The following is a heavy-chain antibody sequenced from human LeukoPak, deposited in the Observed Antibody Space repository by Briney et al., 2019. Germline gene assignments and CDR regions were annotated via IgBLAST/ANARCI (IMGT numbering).Heavy chain of an antibody. CDR3: ARGGSSSWYSPFDP. D-gene: IGHD6-13*01. J-gene: IGHJ5*02. Sequence: SETLSLTCTVSGGSISSYYCSWIRQPPGKGLEWIGYIYYSGSTNYNPSLKSRVTISVDTSKNQFSLKLSSVTAADTAVYYCARGGSSSWYSPFDPWGQGTLVTVSS. V-gene: IGHV4-59*01. CDR1: GGSISSYY. CDR2: IYYSGST.